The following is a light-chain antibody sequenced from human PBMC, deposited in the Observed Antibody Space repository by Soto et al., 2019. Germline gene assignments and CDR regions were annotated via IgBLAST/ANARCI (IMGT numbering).Light chain of an antibody. J-gene: IGKJ2*01. V-gene: IGKV3-15*01. CDR3: QQYNNWPPYT. CDR2: GAS. Sequence: EIVMTQSPPTLSVSPGERATLSCRASQRVSSNLAWYQQKPGQAPRLLIYGASTRATGIPARFSGSGSGTEFTLTITSLQSEDFAVYYCQQYNNWPPYTFGQGTKLEI. CDR1: QRVSSN.